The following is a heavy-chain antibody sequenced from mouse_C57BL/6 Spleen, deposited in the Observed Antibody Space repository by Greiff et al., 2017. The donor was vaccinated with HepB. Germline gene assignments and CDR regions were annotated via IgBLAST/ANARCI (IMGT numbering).Heavy chain of an antibody. CDR3: ASSMVPYYFDY. CDR1: GYTFTSYW. J-gene: IGHJ2*01. D-gene: IGHD2-3*01. CDR2: IDPSDSYT. Sequence: VQLQQPGAELVKPGASVKLSCKASGYTFTSYWMQWVKQRPGQGLEWIGEIDPSDSYTNYNQKFKGKATLTVDTSSSTAYMQLSSLTSEDSAVYYCASSMVPYYFDYCGQGTTLTVSS. V-gene: IGHV1-50*01.